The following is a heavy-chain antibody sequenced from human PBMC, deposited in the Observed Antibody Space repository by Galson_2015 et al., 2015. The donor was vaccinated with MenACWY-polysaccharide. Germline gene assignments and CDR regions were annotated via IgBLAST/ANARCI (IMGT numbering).Heavy chain of an antibody. Sequence: SLRLSCAASGFTFNTHAMSWVRQAPGKGLEWVPGIGGRGGSGAGTYYADSVKGRFTISRDNSKNMLYLQMNSLRADDTAVYHCATGSSWYTWFDPWGQGTLVTVSS. CDR2: IGGRGGSGAGT. D-gene: IGHD6-13*01. V-gene: IGHV3-23*01. CDR1: GFTFNTHA. J-gene: IGHJ5*02. CDR3: ATGSSWYTWFDP.